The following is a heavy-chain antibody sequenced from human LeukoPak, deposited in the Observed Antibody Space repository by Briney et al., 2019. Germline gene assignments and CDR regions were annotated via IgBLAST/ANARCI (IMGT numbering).Heavy chain of an antibody. J-gene: IGHJ4*02. CDR2: ISSSSSYI. CDR1: GFTFSSYS. CDR3: GRDYCSGGICDGYFDS. D-gene: IGHD2-15*01. V-gene: IGHV3-21*01. Sequence: GGSLRLSCAASGFTFSSYSMNWVRQAPGKGLEWVSSISSSSSYIYYADSVKGRFTISRDNAKNSLYLQMNSLRAEDTAVYFCGRDYCSGGICDGYFDSWGQGTLVTVSS.